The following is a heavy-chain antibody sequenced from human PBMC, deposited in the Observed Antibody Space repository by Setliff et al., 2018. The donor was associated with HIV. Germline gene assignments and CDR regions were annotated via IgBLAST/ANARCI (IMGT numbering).Heavy chain of an antibody. D-gene: IGHD3-10*01. CDR3: MTDRGIRGQQSFI. V-gene: IGHV3-7*01. CDR1: GFTFSYRW. Sequence: PGGSLRLSCAASGFTFSYRWMTWVRQAPGKGLEWVANIKADSSKKYHVDSVKGRFTISRDNVKNSSYLQMNSLRAEDTAVYYCMTDRGIRGQQSFIWGHGTLVTVSS. CDR2: IKADSSKK. J-gene: IGHJ4*01.